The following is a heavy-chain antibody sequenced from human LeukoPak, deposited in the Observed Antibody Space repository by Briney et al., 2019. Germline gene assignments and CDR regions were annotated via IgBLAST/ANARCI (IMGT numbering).Heavy chain of an antibody. Sequence: GGSLRLSCAASGFTFSNYWMSWVRQAPGKGLEWVANIKQDGSEKYYVDSVEGRFTISRDNAKNSLYLQMNSLRAEDTAVYYCARDPIWSSSSDFFYYMDVWGKGTTVTVSS. V-gene: IGHV3-7*01. CDR3: ARDPIWSSSSDFFYYMDV. J-gene: IGHJ6*03. CDR2: IKQDGSEK. CDR1: GFTFSNYW. D-gene: IGHD6-6*01.